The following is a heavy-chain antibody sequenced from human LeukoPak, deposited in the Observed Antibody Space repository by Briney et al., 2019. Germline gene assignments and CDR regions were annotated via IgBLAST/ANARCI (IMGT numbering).Heavy chain of an antibody. CDR3: ARDLGRVAMDV. V-gene: IGHV4-59*01. CDR1: GGSISSYY. J-gene: IGHJ6*02. Sequence: SETLSLTCIVSGGSISSYYWSWIRQPPGKGLEWIGCISYSGSTNYNPSLKSRVAISVDTPKNQFSLKLSSVTAADTAVYYCARDLGRVAMDVWGQGTTVTVSS. CDR2: ISYSGST.